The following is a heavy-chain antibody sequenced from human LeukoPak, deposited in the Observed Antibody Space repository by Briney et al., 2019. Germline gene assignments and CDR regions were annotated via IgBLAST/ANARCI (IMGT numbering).Heavy chain of an antibody. CDR3: ARDRCGGDCSDY. D-gene: IGHD2-21*01. V-gene: IGHV4-59*01. CDR1: GGSISSYY. Sequence: PSETLSLTCTVSGGSISSYYWSWIRQPPGKGLEWIGYIYYSGSTNYNPSLKSRVTISVDTSKNQFSLKLSSVTAADTAVYYCARDRCGGDCSDYWGQGTLVTVSS. CDR2: IYYSGST. J-gene: IGHJ4*02.